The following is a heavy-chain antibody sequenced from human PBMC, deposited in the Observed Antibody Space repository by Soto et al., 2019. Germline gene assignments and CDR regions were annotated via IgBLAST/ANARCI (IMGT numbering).Heavy chain of an antibody. Sequence: QVQLVQSGAEVKKPGASVKVSCKASGYTFTGYYMHWVRQAPGQGLEWMGWINPNSGGTNYAQKFQGRVTITADKSTSTAYMELSSLRSEDTAVYYCARGAEVYAIVWNYWGQGTLVTVSS. J-gene: IGHJ4*02. V-gene: IGHV1-2*02. CDR2: INPNSGGT. D-gene: IGHD2-8*01. CDR1: GYTFTGYY. CDR3: ARGAEVYAIVWNY.